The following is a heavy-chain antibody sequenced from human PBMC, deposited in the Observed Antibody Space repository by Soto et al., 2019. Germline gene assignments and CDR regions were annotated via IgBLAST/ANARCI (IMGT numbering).Heavy chain of an antibody. CDR3: AKHNYFGSGSSFYYDRSDR. D-gene: IGHD3-10*01. V-gene: IGHV5-51*01. CDR1: RYIFSTNR. J-gene: IGHJ6*02. Sequence: VESLKLSCKASRYIFSTNRIAWFRHMPGKGLEWMGSIFPADSDLRYNPSFQGQVTISVDKSIETAYLQWTSLKASDTATFYCAKHNYFGSGSSFYYDRSDRWGQGTTVT. CDR2: IFPADSDL.